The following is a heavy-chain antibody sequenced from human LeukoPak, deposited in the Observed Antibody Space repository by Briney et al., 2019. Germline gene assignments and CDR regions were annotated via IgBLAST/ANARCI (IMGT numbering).Heavy chain of an antibody. CDR3: ARVAWLLLRRVTPGDY. J-gene: IGHJ4*02. V-gene: IGHV4-59*08. D-gene: IGHD3-22*01. CDR1: GGSITSYY. Sequence: SETLSLTCAVSGGSITSYYWSWIRQPPGKGLEWIGNIYSIGDTSYNPYLKSRLTISLDTSKNQFSLKLTSVTAADTAVYYCARVAWLLLRRVTPGDYWGQGTLVTVSS. CDR2: IYSIGDT.